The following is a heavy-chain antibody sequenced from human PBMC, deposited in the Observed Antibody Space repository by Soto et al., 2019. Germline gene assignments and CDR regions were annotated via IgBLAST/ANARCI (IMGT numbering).Heavy chain of an antibody. V-gene: IGHV3-72*01. CDR2: TRNKANSYTT. J-gene: IGHJ3*02. D-gene: IGHD2-8*01. CDR3: ARVEGYCTNGVCPRGAFDI. CDR1: GFTFSDHY. Sequence: ESGGGLVQPGGSLRLSCAASGFTFSDHYMDWVRQAPGKGLEWVGRTRNKANSYTTEYAASVKGRFTISRDDSKNSLYLQMNSLKTEDTAVYYCARVEGYCTNGVCPRGAFDIWGQGTMVTVSS.